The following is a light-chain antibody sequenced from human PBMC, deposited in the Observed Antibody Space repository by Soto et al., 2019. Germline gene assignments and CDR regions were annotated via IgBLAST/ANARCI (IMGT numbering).Light chain of an antibody. CDR2: EVN. CDR3: ISYATSRTLEV. J-gene: IGLJ3*02. V-gene: IGLV2-14*01. Sequence: QSALTQSASVSGSPGQSITISCTGTSSDIGSYNYVSWYQHHPGKAPKLMIYEVNNRPSGVSNRFSGSKSGNTASLTISGLQAEDEADYYCISYATSRTLEVFGGGTKLTVL. CDR1: SSDIGSYNY.